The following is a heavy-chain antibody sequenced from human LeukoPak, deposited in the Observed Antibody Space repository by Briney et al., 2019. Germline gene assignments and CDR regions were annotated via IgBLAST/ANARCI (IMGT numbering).Heavy chain of an antibody. J-gene: IGHJ4*02. Sequence: ASVKVSCKASGYTFTSYYSHWVRQAPGQGLEWMGRINPVGGSTSYAQKFQGRVTMTRDTSTNTVYMDLSSLRSEDTAVYYCARSHCSSTICYHHFDHWGQGTLVTVSS. CDR1: GYTFTSYY. CDR3: ARSHCSSTICYHHFDH. V-gene: IGHV1-46*01. D-gene: IGHD2-2*01. CDR2: INPVGGST.